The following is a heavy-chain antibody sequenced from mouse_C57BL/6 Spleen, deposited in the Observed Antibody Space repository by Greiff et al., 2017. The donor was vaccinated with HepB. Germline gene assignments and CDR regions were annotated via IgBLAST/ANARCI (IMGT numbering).Heavy chain of an antibody. Sequence: DVMLVESGGGLVKPGGSLKLSCAASGFTFSDYGMHWVRQAPETGLEWVAYISSGSSTIYYADTVKGRFTISRDNSKNTLFLKMTSLRSEDTAMYYCARDNYESYWGQGTLVTVSA. CDR3: ARDNYESY. CDR2: ISSGSSTI. J-gene: IGHJ3*01. CDR1: GFTFSDYG. V-gene: IGHV5-17*01. D-gene: IGHD1-3*01.